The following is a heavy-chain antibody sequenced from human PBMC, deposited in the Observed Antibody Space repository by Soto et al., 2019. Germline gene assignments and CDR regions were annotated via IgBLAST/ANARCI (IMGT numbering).Heavy chain of an antibody. CDR2: ISPSSTYI. V-gene: IGHV3-21*01. CDR1: GFTFSTYS. D-gene: IGHD2-2*01. Sequence: EVQLVESGGGLVKPGGSLRLSCAASGFTFSTYSMSWVRQAPGKGLEWVSSISPSSTYIHYADSVKGRFTISRDNAEKSLYLQMNSLRAEDTAVYYCARGGGGVVVVPGANRGDFWGQGTLVTVSS. CDR3: ARGGGGVVVVPGANRGDF. J-gene: IGHJ4*02.